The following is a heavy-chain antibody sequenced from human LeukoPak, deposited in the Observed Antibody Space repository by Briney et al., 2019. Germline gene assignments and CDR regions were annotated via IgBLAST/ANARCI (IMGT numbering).Heavy chain of an antibody. CDR2: IIPILGIV. V-gene: IGHV1-69*04. CDR1: GFTFTSYG. J-gene: IGHJ6*02. CDR3: ARDHEKYSSGWYIPYYYGMDV. Sequence: SVKVSCKASGFTFTSYGISWVRQAPGKGLEWMGRIIPILGIVNYAQKFQGRVTITADKSTSTAYMELSSLRSEDTAVYYCARDHEKYSSGWYIPYYYGMDVWGQGTTVTVSS. D-gene: IGHD6-19*01.